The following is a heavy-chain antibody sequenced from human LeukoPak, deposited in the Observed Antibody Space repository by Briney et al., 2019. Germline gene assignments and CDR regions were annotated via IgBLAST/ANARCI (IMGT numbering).Heavy chain of an antibody. CDR3: ARAYTRGVSFDY. CDR1: GYTFTSYY. Sequence: ASVKVSCKASGYTFTSYYMHWVRQAPGQGLERMGIINPSGGSTSYAQKFQGRVTMTRDTSTSTVYMELSSPRSEDTAVYYCARAYTRGVSFDYWGQGTLVTVSS. D-gene: IGHD3-10*01. V-gene: IGHV1-46*01. J-gene: IGHJ4*02. CDR2: INPSGGST.